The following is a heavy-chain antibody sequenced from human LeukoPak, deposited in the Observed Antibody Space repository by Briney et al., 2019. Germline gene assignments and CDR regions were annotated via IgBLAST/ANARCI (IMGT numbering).Heavy chain of an antibody. Sequence: PSETLSLTCTVSGGSVSSGGYYWSWIRQPPGKGLEWIGFIYYSGSTNYNPSLKSRVTISVDTSKNQFSLKLSSVTAADTAVYYCAREPTNPRGYSYGSLDYWGQGTLVTVSS. D-gene: IGHD5-18*01. CDR1: GGSVSSGGYY. CDR2: IYYSGST. J-gene: IGHJ4*02. V-gene: IGHV4-61*08. CDR3: AREPTNPRGYSYGSLDY.